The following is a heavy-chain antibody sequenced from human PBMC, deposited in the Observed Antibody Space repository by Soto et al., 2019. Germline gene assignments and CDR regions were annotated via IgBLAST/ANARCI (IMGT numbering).Heavy chain of an antibody. CDR3: ARDWTGYLSDYFHDY. V-gene: IGHV3-30-3*01. J-gene: IGHJ4*02. CDR2: ISSDGINT. D-gene: IGHD4-17*01. CDR1: GFDFSLHH. Sequence: GGSLRLSCSVSGFDFSLHHMHLVRQSPGKGLEWVAIISSDGINTNYADSVKGRFTISRDNSKNTVYLQMDSLRSEDTALYYCARDWTGYLSDYFHDYWGQGTGVTVSS.